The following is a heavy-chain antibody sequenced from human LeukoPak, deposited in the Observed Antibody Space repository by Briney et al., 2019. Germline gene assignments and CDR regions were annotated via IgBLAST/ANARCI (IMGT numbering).Heavy chain of an antibody. CDR2: INPNSGGT. Sequence: ASVKVSCKASGYTFTSYGISWVRQAPGQGLERMGWINPNSGGTNYAQKFQGRVTMTRDTSISTAYMELSRLRSDDTAVYYCARSAESSSWVEFDYWGQGTLVAVSS. CDR3: ARSAESSSWVEFDY. D-gene: IGHD6-13*01. CDR1: GYTFTSYG. J-gene: IGHJ4*02. V-gene: IGHV1-2*02.